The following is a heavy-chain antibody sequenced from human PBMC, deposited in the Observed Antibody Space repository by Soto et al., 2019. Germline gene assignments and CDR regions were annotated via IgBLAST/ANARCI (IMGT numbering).Heavy chain of an antibody. CDR3: GRDLLGVVVKNGVYGRFQP. V-gene: IGHV1-18*01. D-gene: IGHD2-21*01. CDR2: ISAYNGNT. CDR1: GYTFTNYG. J-gene: IGHJ5*02. Sequence: QVQLVQSGAEVKKPGASVKVSCKASGYTFTNYGISWVRQAPGQGLEWMGWISAYNGNTNYAQKPQGRVTKTKDTTPRKTFQGPGSLGSERTAGDYCGRDLLGVVVKNGVYGRFQPRGQGTLVTVSS.